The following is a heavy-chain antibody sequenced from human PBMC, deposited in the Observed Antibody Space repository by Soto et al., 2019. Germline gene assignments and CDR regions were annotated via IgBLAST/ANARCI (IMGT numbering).Heavy chain of an antibody. D-gene: IGHD3-3*01. CDR1: GGSISSYY. V-gene: IGHV4-59*01. CDR2: IYYSGST. J-gene: IGHJ6*02. CDR3: ARDSPDYDFWSGYYPPDYYGMDV. Sequence: ETLSLTCTVSGGSISSYYWSWIRQPPGKGLEWIGYIYYSGSTNYNPSLKSRVTISVDTSKNQFSLKLSSVTAADTAVYYCARDSPDYDFWSGYYPPDYYGMDVWGQGTTVTVSS.